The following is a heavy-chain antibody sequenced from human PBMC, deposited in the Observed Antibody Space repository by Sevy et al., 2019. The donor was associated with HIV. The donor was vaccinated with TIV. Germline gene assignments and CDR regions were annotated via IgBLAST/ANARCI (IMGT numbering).Heavy chain of an antibody. Sequence: SETLSLTCTVSGGSVSAKNYLWGWIRQPPGKGLEWIGSIYYSGSTYYSPSLQSRVGISVDTSKNHFSLILSSVTAADTAVYYCARHAFKHGYRPHYFDYWSQGTLVTVSS. D-gene: IGHD5-18*01. J-gene: IGHJ4*02. CDR3: ARHAFKHGYRPHYFDY. CDR1: GGSVSAKNYL. V-gene: IGHV4-39*01. CDR2: IYYSGST.